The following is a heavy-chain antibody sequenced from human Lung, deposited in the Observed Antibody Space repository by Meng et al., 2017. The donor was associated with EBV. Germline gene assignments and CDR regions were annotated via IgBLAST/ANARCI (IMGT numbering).Heavy chain of an antibody. J-gene: IGHJ4*02. CDR2: IYYSGST. D-gene: IGHD6-19*01. CDR3: ASSSGWYDEYYFDY. CDR1: GGSISSYY. V-gene: IGHV4-59*01. Sequence: QVPLQASGPGLVKPSETLALTCTVSGGSISSYYWSWIRQPPGKGLEWIGYIYYSGSTNYNPSLKSRVTISVDTSKNQFSLKLSSVTAADTAVYYCASSSGWYDEYYFDYWGQGTLVTVSS.